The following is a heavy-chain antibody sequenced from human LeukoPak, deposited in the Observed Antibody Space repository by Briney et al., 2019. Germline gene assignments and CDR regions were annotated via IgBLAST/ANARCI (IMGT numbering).Heavy chain of an antibody. CDR3: ARDRTAEATRYYYYYGMDV. Sequence: SETLSLTCAVYGGSFSGYYWSWIRQPPGKGLEWIGEINHSGSTNYNPSLKSRVTISVDTSKNQFSLKLSSVTAADTAVYYCARDRTAEATRYYYYYGMDVWGQGTTVTVSS. J-gene: IGHJ6*02. CDR1: GGSFSGYY. D-gene: IGHD2-2*01. CDR2: INHSGST. V-gene: IGHV4-34*01.